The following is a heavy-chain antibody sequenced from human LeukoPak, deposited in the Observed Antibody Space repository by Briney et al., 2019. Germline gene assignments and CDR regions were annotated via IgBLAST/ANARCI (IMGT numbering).Heavy chain of an antibody. Sequence: GGSLRLSCAASGFTVSSNYMSWVRQAPGKGLEWVSVIYSGGSTYYADSVKGRFTISRDNSKNTLYLQMNSLRAEDTAVYYCARDHSKYYFDYWGQGTLVTVSS. CDR2: IYSGGST. CDR3: ARDHSKYYFDY. CDR1: GFTVSSNY. J-gene: IGHJ4*02. V-gene: IGHV3-53*05.